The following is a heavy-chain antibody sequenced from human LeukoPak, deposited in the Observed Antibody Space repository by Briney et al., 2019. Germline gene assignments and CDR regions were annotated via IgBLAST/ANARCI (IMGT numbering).Heavy chain of an antibody. V-gene: IGHV5-51*01. CDR3: ARLDSGGYYYVHY. D-gene: IGHD3-22*01. J-gene: IGHJ4*02. CDR2: IHPRDSET. Sequence: GESLKISCQTSGYSFTNCWIGWVRQMPGKGLEWMGIIHPRDSETRYTPSFQGQVTFSVDRSTSTAYLQWNSLKASDTAIFYCARLDSGGYYYVHYWGQGTLVTVSS. CDR1: GYSFTNCW.